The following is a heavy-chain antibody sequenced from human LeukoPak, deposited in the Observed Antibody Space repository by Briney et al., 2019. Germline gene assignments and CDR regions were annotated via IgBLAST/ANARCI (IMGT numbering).Heavy chain of an antibody. V-gene: IGHV1-24*01. J-gene: IGHJ4*02. CDR2: FDPEDGET. D-gene: IGHD3-22*01. CDR1: GYILTELS. Sequence: GASVKVSCKVSGYILTELSMHWVRQAPGKGLEWMGGFDPEDGETIYAQKFQGRVTMTEDTSTDTAYMELSSLRSADTDVYYCATGDSSGYYFFDYWGQGTLVTVSS. CDR3: ATGDSSGYYFFDY.